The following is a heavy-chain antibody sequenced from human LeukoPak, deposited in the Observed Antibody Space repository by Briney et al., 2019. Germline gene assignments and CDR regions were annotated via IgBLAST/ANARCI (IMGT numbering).Heavy chain of an antibody. D-gene: IGHD6-13*01. CDR3: ARDRGIAAAGDY. CDR1: GYTFSGYY. CDR2: INPNSGGT. V-gene: IGHV1-2*02. Sequence: ASAKVSCKASGYTFSGYYMYWVRQAPGQGLEWMGWINPNSGGTNYAQKFQGRVTMTRDTSISTAYMELSRLRSDDTAVYYCARDRGIAAAGDYWGQGTLVTVSS. J-gene: IGHJ4*02.